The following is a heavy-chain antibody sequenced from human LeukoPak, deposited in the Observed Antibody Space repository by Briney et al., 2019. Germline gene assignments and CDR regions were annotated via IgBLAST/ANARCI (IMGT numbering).Heavy chain of an antibody. Sequence: GGSLRLSCATSGFTFSSYWTHWVRQAPGKGLEWVSLISGDGGSTYYADSVKGRFTISRDNSKNSLYLQMNSLRTEDTALYYCAKDWGAYYDSSGFYSGDFDYWGQGTLVTVSS. CDR3: AKDWGAYYDSSGFYSGDFDY. D-gene: IGHD3-22*01. J-gene: IGHJ4*02. CDR2: ISGDGGST. V-gene: IGHV3-43*02. CDR1: GFTFSSYW.